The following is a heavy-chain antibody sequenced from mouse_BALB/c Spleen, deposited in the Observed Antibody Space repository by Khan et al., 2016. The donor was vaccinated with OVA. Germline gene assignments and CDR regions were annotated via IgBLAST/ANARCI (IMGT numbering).Heavy chain of an antibody. CDR2: INTYTGQP. D-gene: IGHD6-1*01. Sequence: QIQLVQSGPELKKPGETVKISCTASGYTFTNYGMNWVKQAPGKGLKWMGWINTYTGQPTYPDEFKGRFAFSLVTSASTAYLKIKNLNNEDTATYFCARSTSYWYFDVWGAGTTVIVSS. J-gene: IGHJ1*01. CDR1: GYTFTNYG. V-gene: IGHV9-3-1*01. CDR3: ARSTSYWYFDV.